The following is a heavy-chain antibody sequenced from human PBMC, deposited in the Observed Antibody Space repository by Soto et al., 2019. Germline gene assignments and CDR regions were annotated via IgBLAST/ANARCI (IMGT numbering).Heavy chain of an antibody. CDR2: ISGFGGSI. CDR3: AKRLGYCSGGSCQY. J-gene: IGHJ4*02. V-gene: IGHV3-23*01. D-gene: IGHD2-15*01. Sequence: EVHLLESGGGLVQPGGSLRLSCEASGFTFSSYAMSWVRQAPGKGLEWVSAISGFGGSIYYADSVKGRFTISRDNSKNTLYLHMNSLRAEDTAVYYCAKRLGYCSGGSCQYWGQGTLVTVSS. CDR1: GFTFSSYA.